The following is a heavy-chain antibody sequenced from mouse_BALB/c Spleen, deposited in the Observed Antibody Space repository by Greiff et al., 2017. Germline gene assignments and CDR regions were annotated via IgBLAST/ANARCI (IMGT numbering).Heavy chain of an antibody. Sequence: EVKLVESGAELVKPGASVKLSCTASGFNIKDTYMHWVKQRPEQGLEWIGRIDPANGKTKYDPKFQGKATITADTSSNTAYLQLSSLTSEDTAVYYCTKYGYGNYEGYFDYWGQGTTLTVSA. CDR1: GFNIKDTY. CDR3: TKYGYGNYEGYFDY. D-gene: IGHD2-10*02. V-gene: IGHV14-3*02. CDR2: IDPANGKT. J-gene: IGHJ2*01.